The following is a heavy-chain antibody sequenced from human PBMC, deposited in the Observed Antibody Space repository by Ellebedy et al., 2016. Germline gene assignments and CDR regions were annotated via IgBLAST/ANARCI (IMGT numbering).Heavy chain of an antibody. CDR1: GFTVSTNY. Sequence: GGSLRLFCAASGFTVSTNYMKWVRQAPGKGLEWVSAIFSDGNTYYADSVKGRFTISRDNSKNTLYLQMNSLRAEDTAVYYCARGVGSGWFDPWGQGTLVTVSS. D-gene: IGHD2-15*01. V-gene: IGHV3-53*01. CDR2: IFSDGNT. CDR3: ARGVGSGWFDP. J-gene: IGHJ5*02.